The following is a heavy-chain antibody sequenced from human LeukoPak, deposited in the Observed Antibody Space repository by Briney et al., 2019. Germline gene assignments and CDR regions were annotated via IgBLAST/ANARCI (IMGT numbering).Heavy chain of an antibody. J-gene: IGHJ6*03. V-gene: IGHV4-4*07. CDR3: ARLTSHTTTSHYYYFYLDV. D-gene: IGHD2/OR15-2a*01. CDR1: GGSISSYY. CDR2: IYTSGST. Sequence: SETLSLTCTVSGGSISSYYWSWIRQPTGKGLEWIGRIYTSGSTNYNPSLKSRVTMSVDTSKNQFSLKLSSVTAADTAVYYCARLTSHTTTSHYYYFYLDVWGEGTTVTISS.